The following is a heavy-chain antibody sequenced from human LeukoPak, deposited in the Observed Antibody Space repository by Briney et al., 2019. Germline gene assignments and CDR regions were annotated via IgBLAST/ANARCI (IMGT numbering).Heavy chain of an antibody. D-gene: IGHD3-22*01. CDR3: AKRGVVIRVILAGFHKEAYYFDS. CDR2: ISDSCGRT. J-gene: IGHJ4*02. V-gene: IGHV3-23*01. CDR1: GITLGNYV. Sequence: GGSLRLSGAVAGITLGNYVMSWVRQAPGKGLEWVAGISDSCGRTNYADSVKGRFTISRDNPKHTLYLQMKSLRAEDTAVYFCAKRGVVIRVILAGFHKEAYYFDSWGQGALVTVS.